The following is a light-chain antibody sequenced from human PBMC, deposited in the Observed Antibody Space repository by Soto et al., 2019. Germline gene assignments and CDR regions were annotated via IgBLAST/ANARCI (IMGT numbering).Light chain of an antibody. V-gene: IGLV4-69*01. CDR2: LNSDGSH. CDR1: SGHSSYA. J-gene: IGLJ3*02. CDR3: QTWGTGILV. Sequence: QTVVTQSPSASASLGASVKLTCALSSGHSSYAIAWHQQQPEKGPRALMKLNSDGSHTRADGIPDRFSGSSSGAERYLTISSLQSEDEADYYCQTWGTGILVFGGGTQLTVL.